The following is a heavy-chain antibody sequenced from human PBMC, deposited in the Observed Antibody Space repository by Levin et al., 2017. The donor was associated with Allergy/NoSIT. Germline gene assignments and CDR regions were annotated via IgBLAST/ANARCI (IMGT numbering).Heavy chain of an antibody. D-gene: IGHD6-19*01. CDR1: GYTFTSYW. J-gene: IGHJ6*03. V-gene: IGHV5-10-1*01. CDR2: IDPKDSYG. Sequence: GESLKISCKASGYTFTSYWINWVRQVPGKGLEWMGKIDPKDSYGTYSPSFQGHVTISVDTSISTAYLQLNSLKASDTAMYYCARRADSGYYYYYMDVWGRGTTVTVSS. CDR3: ARRADSGYYYYYMDV.